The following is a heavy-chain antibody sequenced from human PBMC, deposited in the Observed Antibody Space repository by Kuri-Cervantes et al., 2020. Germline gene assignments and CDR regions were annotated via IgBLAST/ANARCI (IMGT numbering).Heavy chain of an antibody. CDR1: GFTFSSYA. V-gene: IGHV3-21*01. Sequence: GGSLRLSCAASGFTFSSYAMSWVRQAPGKGLEWVSAISGSSSYIYYADSVKGRFTISRDNAKNSLYLQMNSLRAEDTAVYYCARLGGAAPFDYWGQGTLVTVSS. J-gene: IGHJ4*02. CDR3: ARLGGAAPFDY. CDR2: ISGSSSYI. D-gene: IGHD3-16*01.